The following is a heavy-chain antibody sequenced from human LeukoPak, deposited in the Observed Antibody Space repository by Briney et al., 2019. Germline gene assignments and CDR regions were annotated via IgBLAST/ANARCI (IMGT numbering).Heavy chain of an antibody. CDR2: ISPNNSDT. J-gene: IGHJ4*02. D-gene: IGHD6-6*01. Sequence: ASVKVSCKAFGYNFIGYYIHWVRQAPGQGLEWLGWISPNNSDTNFALKFQGRVNLTTDTSITTVYMEMSRLRFDDTAVYYCARAWDVSSAGALDYWGQGTLVTVSS. CDR3: ARAWDVSSAGALDY. V-gene: IGHV1-2*02. CDR1: GYNFIGYY.